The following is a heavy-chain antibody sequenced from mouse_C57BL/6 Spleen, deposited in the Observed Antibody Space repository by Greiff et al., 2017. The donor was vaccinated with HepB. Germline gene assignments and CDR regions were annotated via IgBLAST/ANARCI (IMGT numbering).Heavy chain of an antibody. J-gene: IGHJ1*03. Sequence: LMESGPELVKPGASVKISCKASGYTFTDYYINWVKQRPGQGLEWIGWIYPGSGNTKYNEKFKGKATLTVDTSSSTAYMQLSSLTSEDSAVYFCARSTYYGSSYGYFDVWGTGTTVTVSS. CDR2: IYPGSGNT. V-gene: IGHV1-84*01. CDR3: ARSTYYGSSYGYFDV. D-gene: IGHD1-1*01. CDR1: GYTFTDYY.